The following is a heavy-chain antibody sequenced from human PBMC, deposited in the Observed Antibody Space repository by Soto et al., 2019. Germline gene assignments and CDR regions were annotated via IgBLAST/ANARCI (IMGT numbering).Heavy chain of an antibody. Sequence: SETLSLTCTVSGGSISSYYWSWIRQPAGKGLEWIGRIYTSGSTNYNPSLKSRVTMSVDTSKNQFSLKLSSVTAADTAVYYCAKGMNYDTSGYYYIGRDYLDSWGQGTLVTVSS. CDR3: AKGMNYDTSGYYYIGRDYLDS. V-gene: IGHV4-4*07. CDR2: IYTSGST. CDR1: GGSISSYY. D-gene: IGHD3-22*01. J-gene: IGHJ4*02.